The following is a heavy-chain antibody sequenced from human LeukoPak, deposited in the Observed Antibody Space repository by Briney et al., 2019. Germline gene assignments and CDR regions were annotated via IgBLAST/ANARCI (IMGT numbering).Heavy chain of an antibody. CDR3: ARGGGLAYCGGDCYSPFDY. CDR1: GYTFTSYA. CDR2: INAGNGNT. Sequence: ASVKVSCKASGYTFTSYAMHWVRQAPGQRLEWMGWINAGNGNTKYSQKFQGRVTITRDTSASTAYMELSSLRSEDTAVYYCARGGGLAYCGGDCYSPFDYWGQGTLVTVSS. V-gene: IGHV1-3*01. D-gene: IGHD2-21*02. J-gene: IGHJ4*02.